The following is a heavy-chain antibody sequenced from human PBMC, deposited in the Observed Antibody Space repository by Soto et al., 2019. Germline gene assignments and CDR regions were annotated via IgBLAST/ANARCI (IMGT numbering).Heavy chain of an antibody. CDR2: LTASGLNT. CDR1: GFNFGSYG. D-gene: IGHD2-8*01. J-gene: IGHJ6*02. Sequence: PGGSLRLSCSASGFNFGSYGMSWVRQAPGKGLEWVSGLTASGLNTYYTDSVKGRFTISRDNSRNTVYLRMSGLRVEDTAVFHCAKGLGNAKEVWGQGTTVTVSS. V-gene: IGHV3-23*01. CDR3: AKGLGNAKEV.